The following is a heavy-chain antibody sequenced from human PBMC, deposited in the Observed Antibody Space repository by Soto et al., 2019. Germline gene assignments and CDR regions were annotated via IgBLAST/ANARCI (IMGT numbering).Heavy chain of an antibody. CDR2: IYYSGST. V-gene: IGHV4-59*01. CDR1: GCSISSYY. CDR3: ARGELLYGFDY. D-gene: IGHD3-10*01. Sequence: PSETLSLACTVSGCSISSYYWSWIRQPRGKGLEWIGYIYYSGSTNYNPSLKSRVTISVDTSKNQFSLKLSSVTAADTAVYYCARGELLYGFDYWGQGTLVTVS. J-gene: IGHJ4*02.